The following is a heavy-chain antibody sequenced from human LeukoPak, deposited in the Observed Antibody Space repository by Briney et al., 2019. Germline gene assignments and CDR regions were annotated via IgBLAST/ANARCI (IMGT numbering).Heavy chain of an antibody. Sequence: GASVKVSCKASGYTFTGYYMHWVRQAPGQGLEWMGWMNPNSGGTNYAQKFQGRVTMTRDTSISTAYMELSRLRSDDTAVYYCARGWYCSSTSCLDPWGQGTLVTVSS. V-gene: IGHV1-2*02. J-gene: IGHJ5*02. D-gene: IGHD2-2*01. CDR3: ARGWYCSSTSCLDP. CDR1: GYTFTGYY. CDR2: MNPNSGGT.